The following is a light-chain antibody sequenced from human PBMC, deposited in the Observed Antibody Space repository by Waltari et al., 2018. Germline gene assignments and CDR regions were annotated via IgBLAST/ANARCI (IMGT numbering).Light chain of an antibody. CDR3: ALYMGSGIWV. CDR1: SGSLSTTSY. CDR2: KAN. J-gene: IGLJ3*02. Sequence: QTVVTQEPSLSVSPGGTVTLTCALSSGSLSTTSYATWYQQTPGQAPRTLVDKANARSSGVPDRCSGSILGNTAALTITGAQADDESDYSCALYMGSGIWVFGGGTRLTVL. V-gene: IGLV8-61*01.